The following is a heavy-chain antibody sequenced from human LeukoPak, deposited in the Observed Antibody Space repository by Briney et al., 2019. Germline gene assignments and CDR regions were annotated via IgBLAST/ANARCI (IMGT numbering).Heavy chain of an antibody. CDR2: IIPIFGTA. CDR3: ASSWIGYCSSTSCYADPYYYYMDV. V-gene: IGHV1-69*05. Sequence: SVKVSCKASGGTFSSYAISWVRQAPGQGLEWMGGIIPIFGTANYAQKFQGRVTITTDESTSTAYMELSSLRSEDTAVYCCASSWIGYCSSTSCYADPYYYYMDVWGKGTTVTVSS. J-gene: IGHJ6*03. D-gene: IGHD2-2*01. CDR1: GGTFSSYA.